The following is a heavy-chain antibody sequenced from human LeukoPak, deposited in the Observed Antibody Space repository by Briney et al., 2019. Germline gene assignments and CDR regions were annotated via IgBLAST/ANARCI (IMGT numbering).Heavy chain of an antibody. CDR2: IRYDGSNK. Sequence: PGGSLRLSCAASGFTFSSYGMHWVRQAPGKGLEWVAFIRYDGSNKYYADSVKGRFTISRDNSKNTLYLQMNSLRAEDTAVYYCAPGCSTSCRYFDYWGQGTLVTVSS. CDR3: APGCSTSCRYFDY. CDR1: GFTFSSYG. V-gene: IGHV3-30*02. D-gene: IGHD2-2*01. J-gene: IGHJ4*02.